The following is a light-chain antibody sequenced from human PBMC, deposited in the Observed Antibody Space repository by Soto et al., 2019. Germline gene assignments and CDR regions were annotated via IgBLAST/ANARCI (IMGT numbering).Light chain of an antibody. V-gene: IGLV2-23*01. J-gene: IGLJ2*01. CDR1: SSDVGSYNL. CDR3: CSYAGRLSHVI. CDR2: EGN. Sequence: QSVLTQPASVSGSPGQSITISCTGTSSDVGSYNLVSWYQQHPGKAPKLMIYEGNKRPSGISNRFSGSKSGNRASLTISGLQAEDEADYYCCSYAGRLSHVIFGGGTKVTVL.